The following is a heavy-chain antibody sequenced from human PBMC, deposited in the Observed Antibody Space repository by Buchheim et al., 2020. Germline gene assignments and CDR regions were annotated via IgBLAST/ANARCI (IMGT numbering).Heavy chain of an antibody. J-gene: IGHJ4*02. CDR3: ARVRASGWYFFDF. V-gene: IGHV4-59*01. CDR1: GGSISGYY. D-gene: IGHD6-19*01. CDR2: VSYSGTT. Sequence: QVQLQESGPRLVKPSETLSLTCTVSGGSISGYYWSWIRQPPEKGLEWIGYVSYSGTTVYEPSLERRVTISVDTPNKQFSSKLTSATAADTAVYYCARVRASGWYFFDFWGQGTL.